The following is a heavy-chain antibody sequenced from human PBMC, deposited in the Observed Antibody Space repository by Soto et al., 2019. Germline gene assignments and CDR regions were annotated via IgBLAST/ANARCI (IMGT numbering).Heavy chain of an antibody. J-gene: IGHJ5*02. CDR1: GGSISSGGYS. CDR2: IYHSGST. V-gene: IGHV4-30-2*01. CDR3: ARERYYYGSGSPHNWFDP. D-gene: IGHD3-10*01. Sequence: PSETLSLTCAVSGGSISSGGYSWRWIRQPPGKGLEWIGYIYHSGSTYYNPSLKSRVTISVDRSKNQFSLKLSSVTAADTAVYYCARERYYYGSGSPHNWFDPWGQGTLVTVSS.